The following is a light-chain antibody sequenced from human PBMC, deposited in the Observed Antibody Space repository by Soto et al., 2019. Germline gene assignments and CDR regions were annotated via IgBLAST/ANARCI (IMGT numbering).Light chain of an antibody. V-gene: IGKV3-11*01. CDR2: QTS. CDR1: QYINTR. Sequence: EIVLTQSPATLSSFPNDRVTRSCRASQYINTRLAWYQHRPGQSPRLLIYQTSLRAAGIPARFSASGSGTDFTLTISDVQPEDFALYYCHQRQSWPRTFGQGTKVDIK. CDR3: HQRQSWPRT. J-gene: IGKJ1*01.